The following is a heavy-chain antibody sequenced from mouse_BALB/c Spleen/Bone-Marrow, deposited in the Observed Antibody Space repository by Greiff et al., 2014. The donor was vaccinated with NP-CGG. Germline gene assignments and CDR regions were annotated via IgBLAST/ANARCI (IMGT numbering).Heavy chain of an antibody. CDR1: GFSLTTYG. CDR3: ARKSRIYYDYEGYAMDY. D-gene: IGHD2-4*01. CDR2: IWSGGNT. J-gene: IGHJ4*01. Sequence: VKLQESGPGLVQPSQSLSITCTVSGFSLTTYGVHWVRQSPGKGLEWLGVIWSGGNTDYNAAFISRLSISKDNSKSQVFFQMNSLQANDAAIYYCARKSRIYYDYEGYAMDYGGQGPSATVPS. V-gene: IGHV2-2*02.